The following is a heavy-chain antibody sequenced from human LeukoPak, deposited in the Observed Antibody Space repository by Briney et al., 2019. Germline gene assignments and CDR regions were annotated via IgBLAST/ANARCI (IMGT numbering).Heavy chain of an antibody. Sequence: PSGTLSLTFTVSGGSISSYYWSWIRQPPGKGLEWIGYIYYSCRTNSNPSLKSRVTISLDTSKNQFSLRLTSVTAADTAVYYCALRRLTSAQIIEDNWFDPWGQGTLVTVSS. CDR2: IYYSCRT. D-gene: IGHD2/OR15-2a*01. J-gene: IGHJ5*02. CDR3: ALRRLTSAQIIEDNWFDP. V-gene: IGHV4-59*01. CDR1: GGSISSYY.